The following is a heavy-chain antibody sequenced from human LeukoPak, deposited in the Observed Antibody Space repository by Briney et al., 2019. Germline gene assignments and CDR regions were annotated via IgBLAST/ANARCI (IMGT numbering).Heavy chain of an antibody. Sequence: GSLRLSCAASGFTFSSYWMHWVRQAPGKGLVWVSRINSDGGSTSYADSVKGRFTISRDNAKNTLYLQMNSLRAEDTAVYYCARRGAVAGRFDYWGQGTLVTVSS. CDR1: GFTFSSYW. CDR3: ARRGAVAGRFDY. CDR2: INSDGGST. J-gene: IGHJ4*02. V-gene: IGHV3-74*01. D-gene: IGHD6-19*01.